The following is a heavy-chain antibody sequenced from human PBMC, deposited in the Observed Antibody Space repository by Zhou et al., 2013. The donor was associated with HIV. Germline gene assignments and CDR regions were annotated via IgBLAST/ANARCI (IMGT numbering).Heavy chain of an antibody. CDR2: INPNSGGT. Sequence: QVQLVQSGAEVKKPGASVKVSCKASGYTFTGYYMHWVRQAPGQGLEWMGWINPNSGGTNYAQKFQGRVTMTRDTSISTAYMELSRLRSDDTAVYYCARVLRYCSSTSCHNWFDPWGQGTLVTVSS. CDR1: GYTFTGYY. J-gene: IGHJ5*02. CDR3: ARVLRYCSSTSCHNWFDP. V-gene: IGHV1-2*02. D-gene: IGHD2-2*01.